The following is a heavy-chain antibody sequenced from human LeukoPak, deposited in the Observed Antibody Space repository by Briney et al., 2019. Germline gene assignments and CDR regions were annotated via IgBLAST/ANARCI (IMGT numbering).Heavy chain of an antibody. J-gene: IGHJ6*02. CDR1: GGTFSSYA. V-gene: IGHV1-18*01. D-gene: IGHD3-9*01. Sequence: ASVKVSCKASGGTFSSYAISWVRQAPGQGLEWMGWISAYNGNTNYAQKLQGRVTMTTDTSTSTAYMELRSLRSDDTAVYYCAREGHFDWLFPYYYYYGMDVWGQGTTVTVSS. CDR2: ISAYNGNT. CDR3: AREGHFDWLFPYYYYYGMDV.